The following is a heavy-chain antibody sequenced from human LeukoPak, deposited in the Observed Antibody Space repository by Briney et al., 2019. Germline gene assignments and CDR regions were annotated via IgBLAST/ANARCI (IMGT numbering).Heavy chain of an antibody. CDR3: ARANYYDSSPDY. CDR2: INPNSGGT. CDR1: GYTFTGYY. D-gene: IGHD3-22*01. Sequence: GASVKVSCKASGYTFTGYYMHWVRQAPGQGLEWMGWINPNSGGTKYSQEFQGRVTITRDTSASTAYMELSSLRSEDMAVYYCARANYYDSSPDYWGQGTLVTVSS. J-gene: IGHJ4*02. V-gene: IGHV1-2*02.